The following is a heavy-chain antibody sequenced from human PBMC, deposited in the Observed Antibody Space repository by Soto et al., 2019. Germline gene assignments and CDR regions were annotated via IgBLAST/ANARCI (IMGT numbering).Heavy chain of an antibody. V-gene: IGHV4-61*01. Sequence: QVQLQESGPGRVKPSETLSLTCSVSGGSVRTGSYHWSWIRQPPGKGLEWIGFIPNNGSPDYNPSLKSRVVVSIDRSKNQFSLKVNSVTAADTAVYFCARIGWGGDSWGQGPWSPSLQ. J-gene: IGHJ4*02. CDR2: IPNNGSP. CDR3: ARIGWGGDS. D-gene: IGHD7-27*01. CDR1: GGSVRTGSYH.